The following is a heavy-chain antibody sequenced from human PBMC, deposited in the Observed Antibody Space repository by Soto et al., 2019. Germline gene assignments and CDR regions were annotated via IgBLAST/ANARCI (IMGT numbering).Heavy chain of an antibody. CDR3: ARGGVLGGLLWFGESSPYYYYGMDV. CDR1: GYTFTSYD. J-gene: IGHJ6*02. CDR2: MNPNSGNT. D-gene: IGHD3-10*01. V-gene: IGHV1-8*01. Sequence: GASVKVSCKASGYTFTSYDINWVRQATGQGLEWMGWMNPNSGNTGYAQKFQGRVTMTRNTSISTAYMELSSLRSEDTAVYYCARGGVLGGLLWFGESSPYYYYGMDVWGQGTTVTVSS.